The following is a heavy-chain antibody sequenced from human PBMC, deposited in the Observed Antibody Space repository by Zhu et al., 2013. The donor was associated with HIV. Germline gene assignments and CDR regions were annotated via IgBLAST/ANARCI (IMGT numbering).Heavy chain of an antibody. V-gene: IGHV1-69*01. CDR1: GGTFSSYA. Sequence: QVQLVQSGAEVKKPGSSVKVSCKASGGTFSSYAISWVRQAPGQGLEWMGGIIPIFGTANYAQKFQGRVTITADESTSTAYMELSSLRSEDTAVYYCARDHYYGFRELLSPPMDVWAKGPRSPSP. CDR3: ARDHYYGFRELLSPPMDV. CDR2: IIPIFGTA. D-gene: IGHD3-10*01. J-gene: IGHJ6*02.